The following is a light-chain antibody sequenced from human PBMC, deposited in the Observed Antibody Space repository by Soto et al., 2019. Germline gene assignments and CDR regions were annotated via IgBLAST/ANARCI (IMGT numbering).Light chain of an antibody. CDR3: QQYNSYSANA. V-gene: IGKV1-5*01. CDR2: DAS. CDR1: QSISGW. Sequence: DLQMTQSPSSLCASAGEGVTITFRASQSISGWLAWYQQKPGKAPKLLIYDASSLESGVPSRFSGSGSGTEFSLTIRRLQPDDFATYYCQQYNSYSANAFGQGTQVDIK. J-gene: IGKJ2*01.